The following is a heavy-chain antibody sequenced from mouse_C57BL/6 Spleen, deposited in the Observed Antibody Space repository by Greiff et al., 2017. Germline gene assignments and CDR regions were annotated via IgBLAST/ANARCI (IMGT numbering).Heavy chain of an antibody. CDR3: AKGDYYGSSWDY. D-gene: IGHD1-1*01. J-gene: IGHJ2*01. CDR2: IWRGGST. Sequence: QVQLQQSGPGLVQPSQSLSITCTVSGFSLTSYGVHWVRQSPGKGLEWLGVIWRGGSTDYNAALMSRLSITKDNSKSQVFFKMNSLQADDTAIYYCAKGDYYGSSWDYWGQGTTLTVSS. V-gene: IGHV2-5*01. CDR1: GFSLTSYG.